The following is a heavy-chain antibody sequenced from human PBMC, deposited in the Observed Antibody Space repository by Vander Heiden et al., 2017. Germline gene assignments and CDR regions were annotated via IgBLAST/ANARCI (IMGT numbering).Heavy chain of an antibody. CDR2: INQSGST. CDR3: ARGKRLITFGGVIVLDY. Sequence: QVQLQPWGAGLLKPSETLSLTCAVDGGSFSGYYWSWIREPTGKGQEWVGEINQSGSTNYNPSIKSRVTISVDTSKHQFSLKLSSVTAADTAVYYCARGKRLITFGGVIVLDYWGQGTLVTVSS. V-gene: IGHV4-34*01. D-gene: IGHD3-16*02. CDR1: GGSFSGYY. J-gene: IGHJ4*02.